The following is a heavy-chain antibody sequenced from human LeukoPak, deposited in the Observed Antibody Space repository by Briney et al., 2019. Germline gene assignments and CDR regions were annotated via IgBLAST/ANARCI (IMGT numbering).Heavy chain of an antibody. Sequence: SETLSLTCAVSGGSISSSNWWSWVRQPPGKGLEWIGEIYHSGSTDYNPSLKSRVTISIDTSKNQFSLKLRSITAADTAVYYCARGELSLESWGQGTLVTVSS. CDR2: IYHSGST. J-gene: IGHJ5*02. V-gene: IGHV4-4*02. CDR1: GGSISSSNW. CDR3: ARGELSLES. D-gene: IGHD1-7*01.